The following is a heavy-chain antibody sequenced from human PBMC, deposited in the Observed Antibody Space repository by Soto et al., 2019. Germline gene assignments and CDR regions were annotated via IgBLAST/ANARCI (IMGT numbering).Heavy chain of an antibody. V-gene: IGHV3-49*03. J-gene: IGHJ4*02. D-gene: IGHD3-22*01. CDR2: IRSKAYGGTT. Sequence: GGSMRLSCTASGFTFGDYAMSWFRQATGKGLEWVGFIRSKAYGGTTEYAASVKGRFTISRDDSKSIAYLQMNSLKTEDTAVYYCTRGQGRYDSSGYVDYWGQGTLVTVSS. CDR1: GFTFGDYA. CDR3: TRGQGRYDSSGYVDY.